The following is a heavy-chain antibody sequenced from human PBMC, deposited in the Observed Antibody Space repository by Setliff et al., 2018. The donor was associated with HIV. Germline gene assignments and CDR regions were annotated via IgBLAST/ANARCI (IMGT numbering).Heavy chain of an antibody. CDR3: ARWAEVDGMDV. J-gene: IGHJ6*02. Sequence: PSETLSLTCTVSGGSISSSSYYWGWIRQPPGKGREWIGSIYYSGSTYYNPSLKSRVTISVDTSKNQFSLKLSSVTAADTAVYYCARWAEVDGMDVWGQGTTVTVSS. V-gene: IGHV4-39*01. CDR1: GGSISSSSYY. D-gene: IGHD1-26*01. CDR2: IYYSGST.